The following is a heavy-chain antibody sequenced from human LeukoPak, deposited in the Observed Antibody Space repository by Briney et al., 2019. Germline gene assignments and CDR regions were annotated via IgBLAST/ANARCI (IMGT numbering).Heavy chain of an antibody. CDR2: IGSGGSTK. Sequence: PGGSLRLSCAASGFTFSDYYMSWIRQAPGKGLEWVSYIGSGGSTKYYADSVKGRFTISGDNAKNSLYLQMNGLRAEDTAVYYCARVGRAMTAAGFGAFDIWGQGTMVTVSS. V-gene: IGHV3-11*01. CDR3: ARVGRAMTAAGFGAFDI. D-gene: IGHD6-13*01. J-gene: IGHJ3*02. CDR1: GFTFSDYY.